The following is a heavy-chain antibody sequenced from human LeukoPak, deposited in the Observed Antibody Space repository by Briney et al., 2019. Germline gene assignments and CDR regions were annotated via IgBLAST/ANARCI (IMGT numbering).Heavy chain of an antibody. CDR3: ARDPSGDSSGYPFDY. J-gene: IGHJ4*02. V-gene: IGHV1-2*02. CDR2: MNPANGVT. Sequence: ASVKVSCKSSGYSFAGYYMQWVRQAPGQGPEWMGWMNPANGVTNYARKFQGRVTLTSDTSISTAYMELSRLTSDDTAVYYCARDPSGDSSGYPFDYWGQGTLVTVSS. CDR1: GYSFAGYY. D-gene: IGHD3-22*01.